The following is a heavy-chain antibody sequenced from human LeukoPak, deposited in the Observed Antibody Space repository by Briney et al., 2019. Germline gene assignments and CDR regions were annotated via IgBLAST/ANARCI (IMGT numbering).Heavy chain of an antibody. Sequence: GGSLRLSCEASGFTFSGYWMHWVRQAPGKGLEWVGFIRSKAYGETADYAASVKGRFTISRDDSKAIAYLQMNSLKTEDTAVYHCTRDRGAYNLYDYWGQGTLVTVSS. V-gene: IGHV3-49*04. D-gene: IGHD1-1*01. CDR2: IRSKAYGETA. CDR1: GFTFSGYW. CDR3: TRDRGAYNLYDY. J-gene: IGHJ4*02.